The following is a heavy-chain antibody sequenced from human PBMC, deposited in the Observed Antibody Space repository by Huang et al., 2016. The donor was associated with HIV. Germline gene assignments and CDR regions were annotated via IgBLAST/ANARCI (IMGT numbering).Heavy chain of an antibody. CDR3: AGGDYDSSGYYQGYLYYMDV. D-gene: IGHD3-22*01. CDR2: IDSGGNT. V-gene: IGHV3-53*02. J-gene: IGHJ6*03. CDR1: GFTVTTSQ. Sequence: EVQLVETGGGLIQPGGSLRLSCAASGFTVTTSQINWVRQAPGKGLGWISLIDSGGNTYYADSVKGRFTISRDNAKNTVYLQMNNLRAEDTAVYYCAGGDYDSSGYYQGYLYYMDVWGKGTTVTVSS.